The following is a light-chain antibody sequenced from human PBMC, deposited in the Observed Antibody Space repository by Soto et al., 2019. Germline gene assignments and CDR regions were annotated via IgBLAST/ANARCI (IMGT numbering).Light chain of an antibody. CDR1: QRISSY. Sequence: DIQMTQSPSSLSASVGDRVTITCRASQRISSYLNWYQQKQGKAPKVLIYDASNLQSGVPSRFSGSGSGTDFTLTISSLQPDDFATYYCQQNHNTPLTFGQGTKVEIK. J-gene: IGKJ1*01. CDR3: QQNHNTPLT. V-gene: IGKV1-39*01. CDR2: DAS.